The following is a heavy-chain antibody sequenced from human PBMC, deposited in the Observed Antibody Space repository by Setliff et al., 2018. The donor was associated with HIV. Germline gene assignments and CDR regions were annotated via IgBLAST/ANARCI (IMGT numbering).Heavy chain of an antibody. J-gene: IGHJ3*02. CDR3: ARRTIWGDAFDI. Sequence: SETLSLTCTVSGASIRSSDYYWGWVRQPPGKGLEWIGIIYKSGSTFYSPSLKSRVTISVDTSKNQFSLQLSSVTAADTAVYYCARRTIWGDAFDIWGQGTMVTVSS. CDR2: IYKSGST. V-gene: IGHV4-39*01. D-gene: IGHD3-16*01. CDR1: GASIRSSDYY.